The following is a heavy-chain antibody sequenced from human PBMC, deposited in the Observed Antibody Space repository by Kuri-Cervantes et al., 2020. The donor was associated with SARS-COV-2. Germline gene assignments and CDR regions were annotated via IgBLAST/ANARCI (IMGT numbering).Heavy chain of an antibody. D-gene: IGHD4-17*01. V-gene: IGHV3-23*01. Sequence: GESLKISCAASGFTFSSYAMSWVRQAPGKGLEWVSAISGSGGSTYHADSVKGRFTISRDNSKNTLYLQMNSLRAEDTAVYYCARETTVTTFAYWGQGTLVTVSS. CDR3: ARETTVTTFAY. CDR2: ISGSGGST. CDR1: GFTFSSYA. J-gene: IGHJ4*02.